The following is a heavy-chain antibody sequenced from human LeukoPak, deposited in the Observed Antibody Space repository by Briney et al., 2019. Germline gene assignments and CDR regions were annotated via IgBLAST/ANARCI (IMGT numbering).Heavy chain of an antibody. CDR3: ARGSHYDFNLLDY. V-gene: IGHV4-59*11. CDR1: GGSISSHY. D-gene: IGHD3-3*01. J-gene: IGHJ4*02. Sequence: PSETLSLTCTVSGGSISSHYWSWIRQPPGKGLEWIGYIYYSGSTNYNPSLKSRVTISVDSSKNQFSLKLSSVTAADTAVYYCARGSHYDFNLLDYWGQGTLVTVSS. CDR2: IYYSGST.